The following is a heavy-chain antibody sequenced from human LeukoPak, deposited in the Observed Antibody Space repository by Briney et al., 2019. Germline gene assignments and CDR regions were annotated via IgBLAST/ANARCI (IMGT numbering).Heavy chain of an antibody. Sequence: PSETLSLTCTVSGGSISSYYWSWIRQPPGKGLEWIGYIYYSGSTNYNPSLKSRVTISVDTSKNQFSLKLSSVTAADTAVYYCARQGITIFPFDLWGRGTLVTVSS. D-gene: IGHD3-3*01. CDR2: IYYSGST. CDR3: ARQGITIFPFDL. J-gene: IGHJ2*01. V-gene: IGHV4-59*08. CDR1: GGSISSYY.